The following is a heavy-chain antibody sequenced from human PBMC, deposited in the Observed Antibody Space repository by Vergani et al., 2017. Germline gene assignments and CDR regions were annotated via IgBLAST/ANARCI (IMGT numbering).Heavy chain of an antibody. CDR2: INPNSGGT. CDR1: GYTFTGYY. D-gene: IGHD6-13*01. J-gene: IGHJ5*02. Sequence: QVQLVQPGAEVKKPGASVKVSCKASGYTFTGYYMHWVRQAPGRGLEWMGGINPNSGGTNYAQKFRGRVTMTRDTSISTAYMELSRLRSDDTAVYYCARDRAPIAAAENWFDPWGQGTLVTVSS. CDR3: ARDRAPIAAAENWFDP. V-gene: IGHV1-2*02.